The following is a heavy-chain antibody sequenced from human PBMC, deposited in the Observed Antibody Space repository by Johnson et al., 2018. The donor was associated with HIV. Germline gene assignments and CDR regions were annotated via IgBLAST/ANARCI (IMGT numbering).Heavy chain of an antibody. Sequence: VQLVESGGGLIQPGGSLRLSCAASGFAFSSYAMTWVRQAPGKGLEWVSSISGSGGSTYYADSVTGQFTISRDNSKNTLYLQMSSLRAEDTAIYYGAKGRYSSSWYLAGAFDIWGQGTMVTVSS. J-gene: IGHJ3*02. CDR1: GFAFSSYA. CDR2: ISGSGGST. V-gene: IGHV3-23*04. CDR3: AKGRYSSSWYLAGAFDI. D-gene: IGHD6-13*01.